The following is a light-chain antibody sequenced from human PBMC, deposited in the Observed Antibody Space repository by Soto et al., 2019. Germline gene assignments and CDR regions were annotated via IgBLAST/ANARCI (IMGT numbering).Light chain of an antibody. CDR1: QSVSRY. Sequence: EMVLTQSPATLSLSPGERATLSCRASQSVSRYLAWYQQKPGQAPRLLINDASNRATGIPARFSGSGSGTDFTLTISSLEPEDFAVYYCQQRSDWPITFGEGTKVDIK. J-gene: IGKJ4*01. CDR3: QQRSDWPIT. CDR2: DAS. V-gene: IGKV3-11*01.